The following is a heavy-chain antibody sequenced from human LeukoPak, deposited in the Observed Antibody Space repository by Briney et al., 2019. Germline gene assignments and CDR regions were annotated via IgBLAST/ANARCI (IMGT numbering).Heavy chain of an antibody. D-gene: IGHD2-15*01. CDR3: ATGPHCSGGSCYLRGFDY. V-gene: IGHV1-24*01. Sequence: ASVKVSCKVSGYTLTELSMHWVRQAPGKGLERMGGFDPEDGETIYAQKFQGRVTMTEDTSTDTAYMELSSLRSEDTAVYYCATGPHCSGGSCYLRGFDYWGQGTLVTVSS. CDR1: GYTLTELS. J-gene: IGHJ4*02. CDR2: FDPEDGET.